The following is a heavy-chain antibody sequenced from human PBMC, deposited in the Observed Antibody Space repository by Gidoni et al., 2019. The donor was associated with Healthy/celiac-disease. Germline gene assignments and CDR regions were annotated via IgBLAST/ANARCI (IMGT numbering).Heavy chain of an antibody. Sequence: QVQLVESGGGLVKAGGSRRLSWAASGFTFRDYYMSWIRQAPGKGLEWVSYISSSGSTIYYADSVNGRFTISRDNAKNSLYLPMNSLRAEDTAVYYCATTQGRNMVQGFDPWGQGTLVTVSS. D-gene: IGHD3-10*01. J-gene: IGHJ5*02. CDR2: ISSSGSTI. V-gene: IGHV3-11*01. CDR3: ATTQGRNMVQGFDP. CDR1: GFTFRDYY.